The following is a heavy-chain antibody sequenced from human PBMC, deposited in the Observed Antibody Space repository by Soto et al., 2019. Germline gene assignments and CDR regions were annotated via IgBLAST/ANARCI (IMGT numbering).Heavy chain of an antibody. Sequence: EVQLVQSGAEVKKPGESLRISCKGSGYSFTSYWISWVRQMPGKGLEWMGRIDPSDSYTNYSPSFQGHVTISADKSISTAYLQCSSLKASDTAMYYCARTSMQSRVYSYGHGGTDVWVQGTTVTVSS. CDR3: ARTSMQSRVYSYGHGGTDV. J-gene: IGHJ6*02. V-gene: IGHV5-10-1*01. CDR1: GYSFTSYW. D-gene: IGHD5-18*01. CDR2: IDPSDSYT.